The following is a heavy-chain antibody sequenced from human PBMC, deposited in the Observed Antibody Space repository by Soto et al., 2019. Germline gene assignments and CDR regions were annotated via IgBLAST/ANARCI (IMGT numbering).Heavy chain of an antibody. V-gene: IGHV3-49*03. Sequence: PGGSLRLSCTASGFTFGDYAMSWFRQAPGKGLEWVGFIRSKAYGGTTEYAASVKGRFTISRDDSKSIAYLQMNSLKTEDTAVYYCTRDHCTNGVCHFDYWGQGTLVTVSS. CDR2: IRSKAYGGTT. CDR1: GFTFGDYA. CDR3: TRDHCTNGVCHFDY. D-gene: IGHD2-8*01. J-gene: IGHJ4*02.